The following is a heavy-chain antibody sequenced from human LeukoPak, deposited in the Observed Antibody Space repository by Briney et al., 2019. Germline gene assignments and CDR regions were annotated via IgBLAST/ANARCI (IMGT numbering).Heavy chain of an antibody. CDR3: ARRNSSPVRVDP. Sequence: SETLSLTCTVSGVSISSSSYYWGWIRQPPGKGLEWIGSIYYSGSTYYNPSLKSRVTISVDTSKNQFSLKLSSVTAADTAVYYCARRNSSPVRVDPWGQGTLVTVSS. V-gene: IGHV4-39*01. J-gene: IGHJ5*02. D-gene: IGHD6-13*01. CDR1: GVSISSSSYY. CDR2: IYYSGST.